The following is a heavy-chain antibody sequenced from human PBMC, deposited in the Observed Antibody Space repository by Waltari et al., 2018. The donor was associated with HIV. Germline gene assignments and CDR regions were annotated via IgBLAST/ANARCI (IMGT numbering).Heavy chain of an antibody. CDR1: GGIFSTYA. V-gene: IGHV1-69*06. CDR3: GRCGYSGGLSPPINALDL. CDR2: ITAFFGPA. J-gene: IGHJ3*01. Sequence: QEHLIQSGAEVKKPGSSVKVSCKAPGGIFSTYAINWVRQAPGQGREWMGGITAFFGPANDAQKSQGRLTITADRSTSTVNMELRGLRSEDTALYYCGRCGYSGGLSPPINALDLWGLGTKVTVSS. D-gene: IGHD2-15*01.